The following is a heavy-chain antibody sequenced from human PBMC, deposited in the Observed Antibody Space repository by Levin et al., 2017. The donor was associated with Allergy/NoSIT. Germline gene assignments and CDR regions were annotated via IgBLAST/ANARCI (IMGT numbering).Heavy chain of an antibody. D-gene: IGHD6-6*01. J-gene: IGHJ4*02. CDR1: GGTFNSQS. Sequence: SVKVSCKGSGGTFNSQSINWVRQAPGQGLEWMGGIIPIIGTATYAQKFQGRVTITADESTSTVYLELSSLRFEDTAVYYCARDGGYSSSGHSFFDYWGQGTLVTASS. CDR3: ARDGGYSSSGHSFFDY. V-gene: IGHV1-69*13. CDR2: IIPIIGTA.